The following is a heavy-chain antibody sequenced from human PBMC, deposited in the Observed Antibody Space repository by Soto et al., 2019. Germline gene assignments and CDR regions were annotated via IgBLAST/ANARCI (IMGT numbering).Heavy chain of an antibody. CDR3: ARDVTSSIAAPYYYYGMDV. J-gene: IGHJ6*02. V-gene: IGHV1-18*04. CDR2: ISAYNGNT. Sequence: QVQLMQSGAEVKKPGASVKVSCKASGYTFTSYGISWVRQAPGQGLEWMGWISAYNGNTNYAQKLQGRVTMTTDTSTSTAYMELRSLRSDDTAVYYCARDVTSSIAAPYYYYGMDVWGQGTTVTVSS. D-gene: IGHD6-6*01. CDR1: GYTFTSYG.